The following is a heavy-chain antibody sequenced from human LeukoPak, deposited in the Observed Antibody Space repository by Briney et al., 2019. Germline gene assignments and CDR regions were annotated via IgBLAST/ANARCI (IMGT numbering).Heavy chain of an antibody. Sequence: GASVKVSCKASGYTFTSYGISWVRQAPGQGLEWMGWISAYNGNTNYAQKLQGRVTMTTDTSTSTAYMELRSLRPDDTAVYYCARVDSSGWYNWDYYYYMDVWGKGTTVTVSS. CDR3: ARVDSSGWYNWDYYYYMDV. D-gene: IGHD6-19*01. V-gene: IGHV1-18*01. CDR1: GYTFTSYG. J-gene: IGHJ6*03. CDR2: ISAYNGNT.